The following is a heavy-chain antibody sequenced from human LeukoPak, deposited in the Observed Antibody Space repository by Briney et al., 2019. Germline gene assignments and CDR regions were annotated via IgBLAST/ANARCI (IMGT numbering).Heavy chain of an antibody. J-gene: IGHJ6*03. D-gene: IGHD6-13*01. CDR1: GYTFTGYY. V-gene: IGHV1-18*04. CDR3: ARSPSSYLYSSSWFGYYYYMDV. Sequence: ASVKVSCKASGYTFTGYYMHWVRQAPGQGLEWMGWISAYNGNTNYAQKLQGRVTMTTDTSTSTAYMELRSLRSDDTAVYYCARSPSSYLYSSSWFGYYYYMDVWGKGTTVTVSS. CDR2: ISAYNGNT.